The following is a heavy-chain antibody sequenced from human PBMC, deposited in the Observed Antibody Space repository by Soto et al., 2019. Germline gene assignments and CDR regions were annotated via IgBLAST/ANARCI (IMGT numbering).Heavy chain of an antibody. J-gene: IGHJ4*02. V-gene: IGHV3-11*01. Sequence: PGGSLRLSCAASGFTFSDYYMSWIRQAPGKGLEWISYISSSGNTVYYADSVEGRFTISRVNAQNSLYLQMNNLRAEDTAVYYCARDSRVYYGSGSSVDGWGQGTLVTVSS. CDR3: ARDSRVYYGSGSSVDG. CDR1: GFTFSDYY. D-gene: IGHD3-10*01. CDR2: ISSSGNTV.